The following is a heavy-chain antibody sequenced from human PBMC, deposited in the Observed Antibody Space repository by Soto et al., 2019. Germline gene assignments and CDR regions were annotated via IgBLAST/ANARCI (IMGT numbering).Heavy chain of an antibody. D-gene: IGHD3-22*01. CDR1: GFTFSSSA. CDR3: AKDHYYDSSGYPDY. J-gene: IGHJ4*02. CDR2: FRDSGETT. Sequence: GGSLRLSCAASGFTFSSSAMSWVRQAPGKGLEWVATFRDSGETTHYADSVKGRFTISRDASKNMLYLQMNSLRAEDTAVYYCAKDHYYDSSGYPDYWGQGTLVTVSS. V-gene: IGHV3-23*01.